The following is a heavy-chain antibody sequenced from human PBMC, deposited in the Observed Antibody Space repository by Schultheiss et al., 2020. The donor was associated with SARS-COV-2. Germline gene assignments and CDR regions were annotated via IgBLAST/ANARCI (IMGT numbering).Heavy chain of an antibody. J-gene: IGHJ4*02. CDR3: ARVNKLVGFDY. D-gene: IGHD6-6*01. CDR2: INHSGST. CDR1: GGSISSYY. Sequence: SETLSLTCTVSGGSISSYYWSWIRQPPGKGLEWIGEINHSGSTYYNPSLKSRVTISVDTSKNQFSLKLSSVTAADTAVYYCARVNKLVGFDYWGQGTLVTVSS. V-gene: IGHV4-59*08.